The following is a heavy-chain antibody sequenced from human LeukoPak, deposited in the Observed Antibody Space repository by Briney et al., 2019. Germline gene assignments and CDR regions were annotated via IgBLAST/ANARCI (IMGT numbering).Heavy chain of an antibody. CDR3: TKGLWAGVSAARD. CDR2: IYTSGST. V-gene: IGHV3-66*01. D-gene: IGHD2-8*01. CDR1: GFTVSSNY. Sequence: HPGGSLRLSCAASGFTVSSNYMSWVRQAPGKGLEWVSVIYTSGSTYYADSVKGRFTISRDNSQNTLYLQMNSLRAEDTAVYYCTKGLWAGVSAARDWGQGALVTVSS. J-gene: IGHJ4*02.